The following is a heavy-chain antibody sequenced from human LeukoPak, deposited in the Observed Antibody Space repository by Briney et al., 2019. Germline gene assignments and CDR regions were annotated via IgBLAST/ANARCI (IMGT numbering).Heavy chain of an antibody. CDR1: GFSLRTRGMC. CDR3: ARTAHSSRGFDY. J-gene: IGHJ4*02. Sequence: ESGPALVKPTQTLTLTCTFSGFSLRTRGMCVSWIRQPPGKALEWLARIDWDDDKYYSTSLKTRLTISKDTSKNQVVLTMTNMDPVDTATYYCARTAHSSRGFDYWGQGTLVTVSS. D-gene: IGHD4-11*01. V-gene: IGHV2-70*11. CDR2: IDWDDDK.